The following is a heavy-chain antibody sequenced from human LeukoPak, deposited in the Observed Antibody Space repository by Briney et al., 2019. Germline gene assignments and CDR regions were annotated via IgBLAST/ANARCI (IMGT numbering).Heavy chain of an antibody. V-gene: IGHV1-18*04. D-gene: IGHD2-2*01. CDR3: ARGGYCSSTSCYPDAFDI. CDR2: ISAYNGNT. Sequence: ASVKVSCKASGYTFTGYYMHWVRQAPGQGLEWMGWISAYNGNTNYAQKLQGRVTMTTDTSTSTAYMELRSLRSDDTAVYYCARGGYCSSTSCYPDAFDIWGQGTMVTVSS. J-gene: IGHJ3*02. CDR1: GYTFTGYY.